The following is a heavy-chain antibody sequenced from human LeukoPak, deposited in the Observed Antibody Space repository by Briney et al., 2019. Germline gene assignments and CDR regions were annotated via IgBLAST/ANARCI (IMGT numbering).Heavy chain of an antibody. V-gene: IGHV3-53*01. D-gene: IGHD3-10*01. Sequence: GGSLRLSCAASGFTVSSNYMSWVRQAPGKGLEWVSVIYSGGSTYYADSVKGRFTISRDNSKNTLYLQMNSLRAEDTAVYYCGAGRMVRGVNPIDYWGQGTLVTVSS. J-gene: IGHJ4*02. CDR3: GAGRMVRGVNPIDY. CDR2: IYSGGST. CDR1: GFTVSSNY.